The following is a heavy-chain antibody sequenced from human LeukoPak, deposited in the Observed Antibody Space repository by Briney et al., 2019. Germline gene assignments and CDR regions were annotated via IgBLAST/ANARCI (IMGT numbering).Heavy chain of an antibody. D-gene: IGHD2-8*01. CDR1: EFTVSSNY. V-gene: IGHV3-53*01. CDR3: ARDWGYCSNGICLGY. Sequence: PGGSLRLSCAASEFTVSSNYMSWVRQAPGKGLEWVSVIYSGGTTKYAGSVEGRFAISRDNSKNTVFLQMNSLRAEDTAVYYCARDWGYCSNGICLGYWGQGTLVTVSS. J-gene: IGHJ4*02. CDR2: IYSGGTT.